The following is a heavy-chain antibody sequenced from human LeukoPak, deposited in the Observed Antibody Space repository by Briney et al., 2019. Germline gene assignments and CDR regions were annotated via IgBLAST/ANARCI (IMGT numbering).Heavy chain of an antibody. D-gene: IGHD6-13*01. V-gene: IGHV3-23*01. Sequence: GGSLRLSCATSGFTFSSYAMSWVRQAPGKGLEWVSSISGSGGNTYYADSVKGRFTISRDYSKNTLYLQMNSLRAEDTAVYYCARDRSHQRRFHSSREENWFDPWGQGTLVTVSS. CDR1: GFTFSSYA. J-gene: IGHJ5*02. CDR2: ISGSGGNT. CDR3: ARDRSHQRRFHSSREENWFDP.